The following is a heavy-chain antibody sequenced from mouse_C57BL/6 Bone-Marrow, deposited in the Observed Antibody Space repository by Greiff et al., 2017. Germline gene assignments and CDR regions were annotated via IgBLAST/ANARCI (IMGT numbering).Heavy chain of an antibody. J-gene: IGHJ3*01. CDR3: TTVITTSAWFAY. D-gene: IGHD2-4*01. V-gene: IGHV14-4*01. Sequence: VQLKQSGAELVRPGASVKLSCTASGFNIKDDYMHWVKQRPEQGLEWIGWIDPENGDTEYASKFQGKATITADTSSNTAYLQLSSLTSEDTAVYYCTTVITTSAWFAYWGQGTLVTVSA. CDR2: IDPENGDT. CDR1: GFNIKDDY.